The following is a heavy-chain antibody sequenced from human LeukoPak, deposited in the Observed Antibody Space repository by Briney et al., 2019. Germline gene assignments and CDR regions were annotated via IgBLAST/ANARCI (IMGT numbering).Heavy chain of an antibody. CDR3: ARLLSRRDGYNYGDY. Sequence: PSETLSLTCTVSGGSISSYYWSWIRQPPGKGLEWIGYIYYSGSTNYNPSLKGRVTISVDTSKNQFSLKLSSVTAADTAVYYCARLLSRRDGYNYGDYWGQGTLVTVSS. J-gene: IGHJ4*02. V-gene: IGHV4-59*01. CDR1: GGSISSYY. D-gene: IGHD5-24*01. CDR2: IYYSGST.